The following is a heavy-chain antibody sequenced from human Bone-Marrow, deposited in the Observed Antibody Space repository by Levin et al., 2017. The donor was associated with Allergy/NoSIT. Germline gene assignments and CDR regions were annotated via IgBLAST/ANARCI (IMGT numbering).Heavy chain of an antibody. D-gene: IGHD6-13*01. CDR3: ASDGVGTAAGTP. Sequence: GESLKISCAASGFTVSRNYMSWVRQAPGKGLEWVSLIYSGGDTQYADSVKGRFTISRDNSKNTLYLQMNSLRADDTAVYYCASDGVGTAAGTPWGQGTLVTVSS. CDR1: GFTVSRNY. CDR2: IYSGGDT. J-gene: IGHJ4*02. V-gene: IGHV3-66*01.